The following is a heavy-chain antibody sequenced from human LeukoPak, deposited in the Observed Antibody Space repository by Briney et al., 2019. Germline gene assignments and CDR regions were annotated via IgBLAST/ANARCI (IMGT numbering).Heavy chain of an antibody. CDR3: AREKADCSSTSCVNWFDP. CDR2: IYTSGST. V-gene: IGHV4-4*07. D-gene: IGHD2-2*01. J-gene: IGHJ5*02. CDR1: GGSISSYY. Sequence: SETLSLTCTVSGGSISSYYWSWLRQPAGKGLEWIGRIYTSGSTNYNPSLKSRVTISVDKSKNQFSLKLSSVTAADTAVYYCAREKADCSSTSCVNWFDPWGQGTLVTVSS.